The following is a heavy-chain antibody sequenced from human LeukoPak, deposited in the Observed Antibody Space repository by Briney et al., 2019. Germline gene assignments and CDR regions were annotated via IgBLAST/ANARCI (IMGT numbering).Heavy chain of an antibody. CDR3: AREGRRVGARY. CDR1: GGSISSGDYY. V-gene: IGHV4-30-4*01. CDR2: IYYSGST. J-gene: IGHJ4*02. Sequence: KPSETLSLTCTVSGGSISSGDYYWSWIRQPPGKGLEWIGYIYYSGSTYYNPSLKSRVTISVDTSKNQFSLKLSSATAADTAVYYCAREGRRVGARYWGQGTLVTVSS. D-gene: IGHD1-26*01.